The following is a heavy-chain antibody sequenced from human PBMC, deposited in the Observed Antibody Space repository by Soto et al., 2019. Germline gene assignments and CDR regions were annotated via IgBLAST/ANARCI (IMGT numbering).Heavy chain of an antibody. CDR3: ARDVDSSGYYRH. J-gene: IGHJ1*01. CDR1: GFTFSSYG. Sequence: GGSLRLSCAASGFTFSSYGMHWVRQAPGKGLEWVAVIWYAGSNKYYADSVKGLFTISRDNSKNTLYLQMNSLRAEDTAVYYCARDVDSSGYYRHWGQGTLVTVSS. D-gene: IGHD3-22*01. V-gene: IGHV3-33*08. CDR2: IWYAGSNK.